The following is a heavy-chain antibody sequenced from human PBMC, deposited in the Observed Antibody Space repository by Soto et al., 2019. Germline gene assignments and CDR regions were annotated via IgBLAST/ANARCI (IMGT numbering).Heavy chain of an antibody. D-gene: IGHD6-19*01. CDR3: AKRPPPNPIAVAGTSGY. V-gene: IGHV3-23*01. Sequence: GWSLRLSCAASGFTFSSYAMSWVRQAPGKGLEWVSAISGSGGSTYYADSVKGRFTISRDNSKKTLYLQMNSLRAEDTAVYYCAKRPPPNPIAVAGTSGYWGQGTLVTASS. J-gene: IGHJ4*02. CDR1: GFTFSSYA. CDR2: ISGSGGST.